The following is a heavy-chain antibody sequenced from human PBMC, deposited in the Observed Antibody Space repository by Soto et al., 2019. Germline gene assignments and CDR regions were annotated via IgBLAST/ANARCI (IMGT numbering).Heavy chain of an antibody. D-gene: IGHD3-9*01. Sequence: SVKVSCKASGFTFTSSAMQWVRRARGQRLEWIGWIVVGSGNTNCAQKFQERVTITRDMSTSTAYMELSSLRSEDTAVYYCAAAPLRYFDWLPDYYYYMGVWGKGTTVTVSS. V-gene: IGHV1-58*02. CDR3: AAAPLRYFDWLPDYYYYMGV. J-gene: IGHJ6*03. CDR2: IVVGSGNT. CDR1: GFTFTSSA.